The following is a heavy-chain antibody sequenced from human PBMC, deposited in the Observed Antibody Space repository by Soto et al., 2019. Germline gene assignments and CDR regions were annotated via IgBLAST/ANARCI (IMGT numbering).Heavy chain of an antibody. CDR2: INHSGST. Sequence: SSETLSLTCAVYGGSFSGYYWSWIRQPPGKGLEWIGEINHSGSTNYNPSLKSRVTISVDTSKNQFSLKLSSVTAADTAVYYCARALYSSSSYFDYWGQGTLVTVSS. V-gene: IGHV4-34*01. J-gene: IGHJ4*02. D-gene: IGHD6-6*01. CDR1: GGSFSGYY. CDR3: ARALYSSSSYFDY.